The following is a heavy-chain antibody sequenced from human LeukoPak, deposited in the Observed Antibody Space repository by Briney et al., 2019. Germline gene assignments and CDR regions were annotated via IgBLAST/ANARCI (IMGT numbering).Heavy chain of an antibody. V-gene: IGHV3-23*01. D-gene: IGHD3-10*01. CDR3: AKVIPPYYYGPGEWY. CDR2: ISGSGGST. CDR1: GFNVSSNY. J-gene: IGHJ4*02. Sequence: GGSLRLSCAASGFNVSSNYMNWVRQAPGKGLEWVSAISGSGGSTYYADSVKGRFTISRDNSKNTLYLQMNSLRAEDTAVYYCAKVIPPYYYGPGEWYWGQGTLVTVSS.